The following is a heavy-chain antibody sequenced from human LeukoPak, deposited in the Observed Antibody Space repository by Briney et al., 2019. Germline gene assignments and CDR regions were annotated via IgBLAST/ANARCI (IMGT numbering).Heavy chain of an antibody. J-gene: IGHJ4*02. CDR1: GGSISSSNW. D-gene: IGHD3-10*01. Sequence: SGTLSLTCAVSGGSISSSNWWSWVRQPPGKGLEWIGRIYTSGSTNYNPSLKSRVTMSVDTSKNQFSLKLSSVTAADTAVYYCARDGPYYCGSGSHVAIDYWGQGTPVTVSS. V-gene: IGHV4-4*02. CDR2: IYTSGST. CDR3: ARDGPYYCGSGSHVAIDY.